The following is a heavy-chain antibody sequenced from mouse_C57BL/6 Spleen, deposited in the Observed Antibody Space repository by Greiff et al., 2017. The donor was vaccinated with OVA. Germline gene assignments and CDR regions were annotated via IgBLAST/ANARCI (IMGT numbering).Heavy chain of an antibody. CDR2: IYPRSGNT. D-gene: IGHD1-1*01. CDR1: GYTFTSYG. CDR3: ARSGEGSREPFDY. J-gene: IGHJ2*01. V-gene: IGHV1-81*01. Sequence: QVQLQQSGAELARPGASVTLSCKASGYTFTSYGISWVKQRTGQGLEWIGEIYPRSGNTYYNEKFKGKATLTADKSSSTAYMELRSLTSEDSAVYFCARSGEGSREPFDYWGQGTTLTVSS.